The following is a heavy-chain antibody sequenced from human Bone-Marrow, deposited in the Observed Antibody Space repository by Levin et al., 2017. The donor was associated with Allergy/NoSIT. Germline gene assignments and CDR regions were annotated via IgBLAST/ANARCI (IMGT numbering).Heavy chain of an antibody. Sequence: GGSLRLSCEGSGFTFSGYWMAWVRQAPGKGLEWVANINRDGGDGYYVDSVKGRLTISRDNARNSLDLQMNSLRVEDTAVYYCARNGAWSFEFWGQGTLVTVSS. CDR2: INRDGGDG. CDR3: ARNGAWSFEF. V-gene: IGHV3-7*02. CDR1: GFTFSGYW. J-gene: IGHJ4*02. D-gene: IGHD2-8*01.